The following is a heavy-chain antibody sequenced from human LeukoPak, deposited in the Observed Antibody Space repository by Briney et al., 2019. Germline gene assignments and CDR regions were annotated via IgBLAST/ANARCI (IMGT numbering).Heavy chain of an antibody. D-gene: IGHD3-10*01. Sequence: PSETLSLTCTVSGCSISSGYYWGWIRQPPGKGLEWIGSIYHSGSIYYNPSLKSRVTVSVDTSKNQFSLKLNSVTAADTAVYYCARRSSGSYGYYFDYWGQGTLVTVSS. CDR1: GCSISSGYY. V-gene: IGHV4-38-2*02. CDR2: IYHSGSI. J-gene: IGHJ4*02. CDR3: ARRSSGSYGYYFDY.